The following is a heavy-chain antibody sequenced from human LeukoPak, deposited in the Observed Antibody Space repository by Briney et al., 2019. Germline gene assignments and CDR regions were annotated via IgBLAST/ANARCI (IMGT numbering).Heavy chain of an antibody. CDR1: GFTFSSYA. CDR2: ISGSGGST. D-gene: IGHD2-21*01. J-gene: IGHJ4*02. Sequence: GGSLRPSSAASGFTFSSYAMSWVRQAPGKGLEWVSAISGSGGSTYYADSVKGRFTISRDNSKNTLYLQMNSLRAEDTAVYYCAKARFDYYFDYWGQGTLVTVSS. V-gene: IGHV3-23*01. CDR3: AKARFDYYFDY.